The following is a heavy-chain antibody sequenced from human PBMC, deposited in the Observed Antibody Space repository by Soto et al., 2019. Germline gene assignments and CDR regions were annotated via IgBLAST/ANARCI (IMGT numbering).Heavy chain of an antibody. D-gene: IGHD3-10*01. J-gene: IGHJ6*02. CDR2: ISWNGASI. CDR3: AKDVSGRGSYYYYHGMDV. CDR1: GFTFDDYA. V-gene: IGHV3-9*01. Sequence: EVQLVESGGGLVQPGRSLRLSCAASGFTFDDYAMHWVRQTPGKGLEWVSGISWNGASIGYADSVKARFTISRDNAKNSLYLQMNILTAEDTALYYCAKDVSGRGSYYYYHGMDVWGQGTTVTFSS.